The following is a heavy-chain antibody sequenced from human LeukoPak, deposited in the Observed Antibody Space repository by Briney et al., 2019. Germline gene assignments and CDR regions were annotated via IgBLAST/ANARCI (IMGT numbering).Heavy chain of an antibody. J-gene: IGHJ4*02. CDR2: IYSGGST. CDR1: GFTVSSNY. Sequence: GGSLRLSCAASGFTVSSNYMSWVRQAPGKGLDWVSVIYSGGSTYYADSVKGRFTISRDNSKNTLYLQVNSLRAEDTAVYYCARAYDILTGLDYWGQGTLVTVSS. D-gene: IGHD3-9*01. V-gene: IGHV3-53*01. CDR3: ARAYDILTGLDY.